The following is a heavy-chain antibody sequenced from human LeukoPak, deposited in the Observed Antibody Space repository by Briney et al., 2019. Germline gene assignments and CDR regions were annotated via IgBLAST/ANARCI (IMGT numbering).Heavy chain of an antibody. V-gene: IGHV4-4*07. J-gene: IGHJ4*02. Sequence: SETLSLTCTVSGGSISSYYWSWIRQPAGKGLEWIGRIYTSGSTNYNPSLKSRVTMSVDTSKNRFTLKLSSVTAADTAAYYCARDRGAAGTDYWGQGTLVTVSS. CDR1: GGSISSYY. CDR3: ARDRGAAGTDY. D-gene: IGHD6-13*01. CDR2: IYTSGST.